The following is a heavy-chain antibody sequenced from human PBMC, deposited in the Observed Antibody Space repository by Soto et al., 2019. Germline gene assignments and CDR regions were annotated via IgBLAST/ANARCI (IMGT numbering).Heavy chain of an antibody. J-gene: IGHJ5*02. CDR1: GCSISSGGYY. V-gene: IGHV4-31*03. D-gene: IGHD3-3*01. Sequence: PSETLSLTCTVSGCSISSGGYYWSWIRQHPGKGLEWIGYIYSSGSTYYNTSLKSRVTISVDTSKKQFSLKLSSVTAADTAVYYCARAEDYDFYWFDPWGQGTLVTVSS. CDR3: ARAEDYDFYWFDP. CDR2: IYSSGST.